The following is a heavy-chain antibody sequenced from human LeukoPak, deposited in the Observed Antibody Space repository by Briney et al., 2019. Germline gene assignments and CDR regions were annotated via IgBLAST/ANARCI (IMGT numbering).Heavy chain of an antibody. Sequence: GGSLRLSCAASGFTFSSFAMSWFRQAPGKGLEWVSTMSGSGGSTNYADSVKGRFTFSRDNSRKTLYLQMNILRAADTAVYYCATPLPDFAAYIEGSWGQGTLVTVSS. CDR2: MSGSGGST. D-gene: IGHD2-15*01. CDR1: GFTFSSFA. J-gene: IGHJ5*02. V-gene: IGHV3-23*01. CDR3: ATPLPDFAAYIEGS.